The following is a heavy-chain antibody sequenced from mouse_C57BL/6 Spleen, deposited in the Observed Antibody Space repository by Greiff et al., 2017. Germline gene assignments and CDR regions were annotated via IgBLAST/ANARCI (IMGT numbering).Heavy chain of an antibody. CDR3: AKNYGYDYSWFAY. V-gene: IGHV2-5*01. Sequence: QVQLQQSGPGLVQPSQSLSITCTVSGFSLTSYGVHWVRQSPGKGLEWLGVIWRGGSTDYNAAFMSRLSITKDNSKSQVFFKMNSLQADDTAIYYCAKNYGYDYSWFAYWGQGTLVTVSA. J-gene: IGHJ3*01. CDR2: IWRGGST. D-gene: IGHD2-4*01. CDR1: GFSLTSYG.